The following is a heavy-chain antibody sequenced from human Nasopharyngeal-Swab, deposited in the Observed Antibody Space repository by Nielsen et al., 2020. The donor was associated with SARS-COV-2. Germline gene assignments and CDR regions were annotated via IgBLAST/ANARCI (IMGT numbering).Heavy chain of an antibody. CDR3: AKGGGTTGTVGLDI. CDR1: GFTFSSYG. CDR2: ISCDGSNK. J-gene: IGHJ3*02. D-gene: IGHD1-1*01. Sequence: GESLKISCAASGFTFSSYGMHWVRQAPGKGLEWVAVISCDGSNKYYADSVKGRLTISRDNSKNTLYLQMNSLRAEDTAVYYCAKGGGTTGTVGLDIWGQGTMVTVSS. V-gene: IGHV3-30*18.